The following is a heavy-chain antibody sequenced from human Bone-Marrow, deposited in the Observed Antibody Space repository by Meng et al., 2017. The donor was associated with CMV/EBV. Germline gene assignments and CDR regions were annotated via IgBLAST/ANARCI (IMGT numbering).Heavy chain of an antibody. D-gene: IGHD3-16*02. J-gene: IGHJ4*02. V-gene: IGHV3-30-3*01. CDR1: GFTFSSYA. CDR3: AKDGRVFVKD. CDR2: ISYDGSNK. Sequence: GGSLRLSCAASGFTFSSYAMHWVRQAPGKGMEWVAVISYDGSNKYYADSVKGRFTISRDNSKNTLYLQMNSLRAEDTAGYYCAKDGRVFVKDWGQGTLVAVSS.